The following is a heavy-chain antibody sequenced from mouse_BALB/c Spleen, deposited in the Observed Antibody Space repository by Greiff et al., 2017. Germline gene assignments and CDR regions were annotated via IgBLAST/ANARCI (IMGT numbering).Heavy chain of an antibody. J-gene: IGHJ1*01. CDR3: ARSTTATDWYFDV. Sequence: VQLKESGPELVKPGASVKMSCKASGYTFTSYVMHWVKQKPGQGLEWIGYINPNNGDTFYNQKFKGKATLTVDKSSSTAYMQLNSLTSEDSAVYYCARSTTATDWYFDVWGAGTTVTVSS. D-gene: IGHD1-2*01. CDR1: GYTFTSYV. CDR2: INPNNGDT. V-gene: IGHV1-14*01.